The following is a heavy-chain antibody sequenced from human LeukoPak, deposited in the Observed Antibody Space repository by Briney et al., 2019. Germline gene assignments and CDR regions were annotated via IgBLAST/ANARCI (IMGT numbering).Heavy chain of an antibody. CDR1: GFTVSNNY. Sequence: GGSLRLSCAASGFTVSNNYMSWVRQAPGQGLEWVSVVYSGGSTYYADSVKGRFTISRDNSKNTLYLQMNSLRAEDTAVYYCARDHRSYYDVSGDYYFDYWGQGTLVTVSS. J-gene: IGHJ4*02. CDR3: ARDHRSYYDVSGDYYFDY. V-gene: IGHV3-53*01. CDR2: VYSGGST. D-gene: IGHD3-22*01.